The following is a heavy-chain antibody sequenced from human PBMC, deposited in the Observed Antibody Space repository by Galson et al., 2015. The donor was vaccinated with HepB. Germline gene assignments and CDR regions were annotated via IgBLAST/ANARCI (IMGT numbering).Heavy chain of an antibody. D-gene: IGHD1-1*01. V-gene: IGHV1-69*13. Sequence: SVKVSCKASGGTFSSYAISWVRQAPGQGLEWMGGIIPIFGTANYAQKFQGRVTITADESTSTAYMELSSLRSEDTAVYYCARVRGAGWNDEFDPWGQGTLVTVLGRGAFDLWGQGTMVTVSS. J-gene: IGHJ3*01. CDR1: GGTFSSYA. CDR2: IIPIFGTA. CDR3: ARVRGAGWNDEFDPWGQGTLVTVLGRGAFDL.